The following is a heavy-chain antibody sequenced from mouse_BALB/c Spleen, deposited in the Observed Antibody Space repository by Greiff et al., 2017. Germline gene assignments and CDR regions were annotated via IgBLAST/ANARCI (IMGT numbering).Heavy chain of an antibody. D-gene: IGHD4-1*01. J-gene: IGHJ2*01. CDR1: GFTFSDYY. CDR2: ISDGGSYT. CDR3: ARGGLGRGDY. V-gene: IGHV5-4*02. Sequence: EVQLVESGGGLVKPGGPLKLSCAASGFTFSDYYMYWVRQTPEKRLEWVATISDGGSYTYYPDSVKGRFTISRDNAKNNLYLQMSSLKSEDTAMYYCARGGLGRGDYWGQGTTLTVSS.